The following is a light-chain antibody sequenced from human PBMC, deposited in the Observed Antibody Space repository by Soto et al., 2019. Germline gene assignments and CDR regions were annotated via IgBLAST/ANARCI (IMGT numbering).Light chain of an antibody. CDR3: QTWGSGIRV. CDR1: SGHINYA. Sequence: QLVLTQSPSASASLGASVKLTCTLTSGHINYAIAWHQQQPEKGPRYLMKVNSDGSHRKGDGIPDRFSGSSSGAQRYLTISSLQSEDAADYYCQTWGSGIRVFGTGTKLTVL. V-gene: IGLV4-69*01. CDR2: VNSDGSH. J-gene: IGLJ1*01.